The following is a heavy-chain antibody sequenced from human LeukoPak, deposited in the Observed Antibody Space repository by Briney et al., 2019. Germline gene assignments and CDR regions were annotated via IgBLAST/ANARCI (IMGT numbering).Heavy chain of an antibody. V-gene: IGHV3-7*01. CDR3: ASYTAGSKYYYYYYMDV. CDR2: IKQDGSEK. Sequence: GGSLRLSCAASGFIFSSYWMSWVRQAPGKGLEWVANIKQDGSEKYYVDSVKGRFTISRDNAKNSLYLQMNSLRAEDTAVYYCASYTAGSKYYYYYYMDVWGKGTTVTVSS. J-gene: IGHJ6*03. D-gene: IGHD3-10*01. CDR1: GFIFSSYW.